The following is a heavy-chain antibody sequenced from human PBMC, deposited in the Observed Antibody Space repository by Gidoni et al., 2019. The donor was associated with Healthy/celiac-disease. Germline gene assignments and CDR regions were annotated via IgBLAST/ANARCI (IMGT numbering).Heavy chain of an antibody. V-gene: IGHV3-9*01. CDR2: ISWNSGSI. CDR1: GFTFDDYA. J-gene: IGHJ6*02. Sequence: EVQLVESGGGLVQPGRSLRLSCAASGFTFDDYAMHWVRQAPGKGLEWVSGISWNSGSIGYADSVKGRFTISRDNAKNSLYLQMNSLRAEDTALYYCAKGYFYYYYGMDVWGQGTTVTVSS. D-gene: IGHD1-1*01. CDR3: AKGYFYYYYGMDV.